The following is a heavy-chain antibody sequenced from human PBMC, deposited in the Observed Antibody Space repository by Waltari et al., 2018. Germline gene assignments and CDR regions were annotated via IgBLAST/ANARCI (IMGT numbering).Heavy chain of an antibody. CDR3: ARGGGGDWEWFDP. CDR1: VGSISGFY. CDR2: IYYTGST. D-gene: IGHD2-21*02. V-gene: IGHV4-59*01. J-gene: IGHJ5*02. Sequence: QVQLQESGPSMLKPSETPSLICTVSVGSISGFYWSWVRQPPGKGLDWIGYIYYTGSTNFNPSLKSRVTMSVDTSKNQFSLKLSSVTAADTAFYYCARGGGGDWEWFDPWGQGTLVTVSS.